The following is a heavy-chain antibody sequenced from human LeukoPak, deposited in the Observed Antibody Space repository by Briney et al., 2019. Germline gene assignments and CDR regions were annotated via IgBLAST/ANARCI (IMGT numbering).Heavy chain of an antibody. CDR2: IYYSGST. CDR1: GGSISSSSYY. J-gene: IGHJ4*02. CDR3: AREGELAAAVVY. D-gene: IGHD6-13*01. Sequence: SETLSLTCTVSGGSISSSSYYWGWIRQPPGKGLEWIGSIYYSGSTYYNPSLKSRVTISVDTSKNQFSLKLSSVTAADTAVYYCAREGELAAAVVYWGQGTLVTVSS. V-gene: IGHV4-39*07.